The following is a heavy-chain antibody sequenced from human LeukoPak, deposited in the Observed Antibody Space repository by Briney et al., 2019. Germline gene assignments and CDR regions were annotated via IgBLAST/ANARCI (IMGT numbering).Heavy chain of an antibody. J-gene: IGHJ6*03. Sequence: ASVKVSCKASGYTFTGYYMHWVRQAPGQGLEWMGWINPNSGGTNYAQKFQGRVTMTRDTSISTAYMELSRLSSDDTAVYYCARDTARITIFGVAKYMDVWGKGTTVTVSS. CDR2: INPNSGGT. CDR3: ARDTARITIFGVAKYMDV. D-gene: IGHD3-3*01. CDR1: GYTFTGYY. V-gene: IGHV1-2*02.